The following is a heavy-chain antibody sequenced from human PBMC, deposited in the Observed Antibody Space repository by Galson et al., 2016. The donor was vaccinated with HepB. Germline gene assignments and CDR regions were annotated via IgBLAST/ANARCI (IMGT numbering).Heavy chain of an antibody. CDR1: GFTFTSYA. D-gene: IGHD1-20*01. J-gene: IGHJ5*01. CDR3: AKAGYNSHERNNWFDS. CDR2: VSGSGGST. V-gene: IGHV3-23*01. Sequence: SLRLSCAASGFTFTSYAMSWVRQAPGKGLEWLSSVSGSGGSTCYADHVRGRFIISRDSSENTLYLQMNTLRGDDTALYYCAKAGYNSHERNNWFDSWGQGTLVTVSS.